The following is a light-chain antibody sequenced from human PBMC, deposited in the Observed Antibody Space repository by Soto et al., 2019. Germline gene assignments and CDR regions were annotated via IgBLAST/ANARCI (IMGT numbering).Light chain of an antibody. CDR1: QSISSW. Sequence: DIQMTQSPSTLSASVLDRVAMTCRASQSISSWLAWYRQKPGKAPKVLIYDASSLESGVPSRFSGSGSGTEFTLTISSLQPDDFATYYCQQYNSYRAFGQGTKVDIK. J-gene: IGKJ1*01. CDR2: DAS. CDR3: QQYNSYRA. V-gene: IGKV1-5*01.